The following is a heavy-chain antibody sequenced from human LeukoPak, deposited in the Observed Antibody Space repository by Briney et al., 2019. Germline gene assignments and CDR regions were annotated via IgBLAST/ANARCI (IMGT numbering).Heavy chain of an antibody. J-gene: IGHJ6*04. CDR2: ISYDGSNK. CDR1: GFTFSSYA. Sequence: TGGSLRLSCAASGFTFSSYAMHWVRQAPGKGLEWVAVISYDGSNKYYADSVKGRFTISRDNSKNTLYLQMNSLRAGDTAVYYCARDRCSSTSCYAVYRMDVWGKGTTVTVSS. CDR3: ARDRCSSTSCYAVYRMDV. D-gene: IGHD2-2*01. V-gene: IGHV3-30-3*01.